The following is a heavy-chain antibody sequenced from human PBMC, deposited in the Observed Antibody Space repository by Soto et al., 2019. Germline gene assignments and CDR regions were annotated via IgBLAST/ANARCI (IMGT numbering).Heavy chain of an antibody. J-gene: IGHJ6*01. V-gene: IGHV1-3*01. Sequence: ASVKVSCKASGYTFTSYAMHWVRQAPGQRLEWMGWINAGNGNTKYSQKFQGRVTITRDTSASTAYMELSSLRSEGTAVYYCGRAPRNKDIVVVVAATSYGMDVWGQGTTVTVSS. CDR1: GYTFTSYA. CDR2: INAGNGNT. CDR3: GRAPRNKDIVVVVAATSYGMDV. D-gene: IGHD2-15*01.